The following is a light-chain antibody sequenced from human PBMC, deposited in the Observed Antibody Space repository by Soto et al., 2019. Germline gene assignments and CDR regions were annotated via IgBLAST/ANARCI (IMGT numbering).Light chain of an antibody. CDR1: QSVSSSY. CDR2: GAS. CDR3: QQYGSSPLFT. V-gene: IGKV3-20*01. Sequence: EIVLTQSPGTLSLSPGERATLSCRASQSVSSSYLAWYQQKPGQAPRLLIYGASSRPTGIPDRFSGSGSATDFTLTISRLEPEDLAEYYCQQYGSSPLFTFGPGTKVDIK. J-gene: IGKJ3*01.